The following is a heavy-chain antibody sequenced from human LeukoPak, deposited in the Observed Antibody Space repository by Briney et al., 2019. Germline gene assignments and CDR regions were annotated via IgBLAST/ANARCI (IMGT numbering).Heavy chain of an antibody. CDR1: GFTFTAYT. D-gene: IGHD3-10*01. J-gene: IGHJ4*02. CDR3: ARDLRGRVDY. V-gene: IGHV3-21*01. CDR2: ISGSTTDI. Sequence: GGSLRLSCAASGFTFTAYTINWVRQAPGKGLEWVSYISGSTTDIYYADSVKGRFTISRDNAKRSVYLQMNSLGVEDTAVYYCARDLRGRVDYWGQGTLVTVSS.